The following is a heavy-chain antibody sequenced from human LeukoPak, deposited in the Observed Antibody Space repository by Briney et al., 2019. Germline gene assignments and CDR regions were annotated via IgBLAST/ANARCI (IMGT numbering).Heavy chain of an antibody. D-gene: IGHD2-15*01. J-gene: IGHJ4*02. CDR2: ISSSSSYI. Sequence: GGSLRLSCAASGFTFSSYSMNWVRQAPGKGLEWVSSISSSSSYIYYADSVKGRFTITRDNAKNSLYLQMNSLRAEDTAVYYCARDAYCSGGSCYFDYWGQGTLVTVSS. V-gene: IGHV3-21*01. CDR1: GFTFSSYS. CDR3: ARDAYCSGGSCYFDY.